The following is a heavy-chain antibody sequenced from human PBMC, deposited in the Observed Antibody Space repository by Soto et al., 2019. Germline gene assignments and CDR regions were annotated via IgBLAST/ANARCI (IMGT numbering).Heavy chain of an antibody. CDR2: ISYDGTNK. Sequence: QVQLVESGGGEVQPGRSLTISCAASGFTFSTYGMHWVRQTPGKGLEWVAVISYDGTNKFYSDSVKGRFTISRDNFKKTLTLQMNSLRADDTSVYSCAKELQSDGAYDYCCYGMDVWGLGTSVTVSS. V-gene: IGHV3-30*18. D-gene: IGHD5-12*01. CDR1: GFTFSTYG. J-gene: IGHJ6*02. CDR3: AKELQSDGAYDYCCYGMDV.